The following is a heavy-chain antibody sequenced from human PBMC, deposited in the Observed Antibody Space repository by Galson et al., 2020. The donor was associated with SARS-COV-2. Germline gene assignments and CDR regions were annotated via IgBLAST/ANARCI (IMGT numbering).Heavy chain of an antibody. Sequence: SETLSLTCLVSGGSISTPSHYWGWVRQPPGKGLEWIGNIYYSGNTFYNPSLKSRLTISVDTSKNQFSLDVTSVTAADTAVYHCVRLEVAARVAFDMWGQGTRVLVSS. D-gene: IGHD6-19*01. CDR2: IYYSGNT. V-gene: IGHV4-39*01. CDR3: VRLEVAARVAFDM. J-gene: IGHJ3*02. CDR1: GGSISTPSHY.